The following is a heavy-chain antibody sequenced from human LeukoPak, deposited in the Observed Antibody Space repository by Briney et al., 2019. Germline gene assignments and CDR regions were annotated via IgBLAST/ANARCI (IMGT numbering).Heavy chain of an antibody. CDR1: GFTFSSYW. D-gene: IGHD3-9*01. CDR2: IKQDGSDK. Sequence: PGGSLRLSCAASGFTFSSYWMSWVRRAPGKGLEWVANIKQDGSDKYYVDSVKGRFTISRDNAKNSLYLQMNSLRAEDTAVYYCARHYDILTGHHGFGYYYYMDVWGKGTTVTVSS. J-gene: IGHJ6*03. V-gene: IGHV3-7*01. CDR3: ARHYDILTGHHGFGYYYYMDV.